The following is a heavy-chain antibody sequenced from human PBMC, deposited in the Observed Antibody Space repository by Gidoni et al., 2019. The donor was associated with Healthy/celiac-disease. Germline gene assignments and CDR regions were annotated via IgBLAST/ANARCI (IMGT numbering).Heavy chain of an antibody. D-gene: IGHD3-22*01. J-gene: IGHJ4*02. V-gene: IGHV1-46*01. CDR1: GYTFTSYY. CDR3: ARARFRERTRSGYLY. Sequence: QVQLVQSGAEVKKPGASVKVSCKASGYTFTSYYMHWVRQAPGQGLEWMGIINPSGGSTSYAQKFQGRVTMTRDTSTSTVYMELSSLRSEDTAVYYCARARFRERTRSGYLYWGQGTLVTVSS. CDR2: INPSGGST.